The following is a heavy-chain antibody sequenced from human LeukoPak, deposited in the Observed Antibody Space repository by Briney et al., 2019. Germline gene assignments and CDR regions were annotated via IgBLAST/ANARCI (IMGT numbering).Heavy chain of an antibody. CDR2: IYTSGST. V-gene: IGHV4-4*07. J-gene: IGHJ3*02. D-gene: IGHD3-10*01. CDR1: GGSISSYY. CDR3: AGWGFGTQHAFDI. Sequence: SETLSLTRTVSGGSISSYYWSWIRQPAGKGLEWIGRIYTSGSTNYNPSLKSRVTMSVDTSKNQFSLKLSSVTAADTAVYYCAGWGFGTQHAFDIWGQGTMVTVSS.